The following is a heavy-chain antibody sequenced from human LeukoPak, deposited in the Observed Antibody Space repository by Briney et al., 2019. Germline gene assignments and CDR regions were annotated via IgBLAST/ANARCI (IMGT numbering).Heavy chain of an antibody. J-gene: IGHJ4*02. V-gene: IGHV3-7*01. CDR3: ARGPSGWGSLDS. CDR1: GLTFNNYW. Sequence: GGSLRLSCAASGLTFNNYWMSWVRQAPGKGLEWVANIRGDGGSVYYVDSVKGRFTISRDNAKNTLYLQVKSLRAEDTAVYYCARGPSGWGSLDSWGQGTLVTVSS. D-gene: IGHD7-27*01. CDR2: IRGDGGSV.